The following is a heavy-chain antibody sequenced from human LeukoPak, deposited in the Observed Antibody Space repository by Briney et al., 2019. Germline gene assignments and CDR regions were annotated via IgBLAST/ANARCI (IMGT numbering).Heavy chain of an antibody. D-gene: IGHD3-16*02. Sequence: GGSLRLSCAASGFTFSDYYMSWSRQAPGKGLEWVSYICSSSTYTNYADSVRGRFTISRDNAKNSLYLQMNSLRAEDTAVYYCARANYDYVWGSYRFKPQFDYWGQGTLVTVSS. CDR3: ARANYDYVWGSYRFKPQFDY. J-gene: IGHJ4*02. CDR1: GFTFSDYY. V-gene: IGHV3-11*03. CDR2: ICSSSTYT.